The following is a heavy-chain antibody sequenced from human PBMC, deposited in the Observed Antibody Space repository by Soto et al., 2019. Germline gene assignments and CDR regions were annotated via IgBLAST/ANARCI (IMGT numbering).Heavy chain of an antibody. D-gene: IGHD7-27*01. CDR2: INHSGST. J-gene: IGHJ4*02. CDR3: AREVVNWGHRIQFDY. CDR1: GGSFSGYY. V-gene: IGHV4-34*01. Sequence: QVQLQQWGAGLLKPSETLSLTCAVYGGSFSGYYWSWIRQPPGKGLEWIGEINHSGSTNYNPSLKSRVTISVDTSKNQFSLKLSSVTAADTAVYYCAREVVNWGHRIQFDYWGQGTLVTVSS.